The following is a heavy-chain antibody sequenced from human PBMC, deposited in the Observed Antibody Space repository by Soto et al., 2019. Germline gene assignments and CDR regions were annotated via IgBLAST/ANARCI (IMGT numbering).Heavy chain of an antibody. CDR3: ASSTGSVGVVADTDIDAFDI. D-gene: IGHD2-15*01. Sequence: SETLSLTCAVYGGSFSGYYWSWIRQPPGKGLEWIGEINHSGSTNYNPSLKSRVTISVDTSKNQFSLKLSSVTAADTAVYYCASSTGSVGVVADTDIDAFDIWGQXTMVTVSS. CDR1: GGSFSGYY. CDR2: INHSGST. J-gene: IGHJ3*02. V-gene: IGHV4-34*01.